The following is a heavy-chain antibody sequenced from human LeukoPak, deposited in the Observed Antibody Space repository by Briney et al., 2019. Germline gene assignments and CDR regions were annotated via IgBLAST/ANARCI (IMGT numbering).Heavy chain of an antibody. V-gene: IGHV3-30-3*01. Sequence: GGSLRLSCAASGFTFSSYAMHWVRQAPGKGLEWVAVISYDGSSKYYADSVKGRFTISRDNSKNTLYLQMNSLRAEDTAVYYCARDIGYSSGWQRGGFDYWGQGTLVTVSS. CDR1: GFTFSSYA. D-gene: IGHD6-19*01. CDR3: ARDIGYSSGWQRGGFDY. CDR2: ISYDGSSK. J-gene: IGHJ4*02.